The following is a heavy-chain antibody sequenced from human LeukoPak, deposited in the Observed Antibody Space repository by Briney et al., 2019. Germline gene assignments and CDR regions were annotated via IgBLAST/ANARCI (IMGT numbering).Heavy chain of an antibody. J-gene: IGHJ3*02. CDR1: GGSISSYY. CDR3: ARDSEAGVAGDGAFDI. D-gene: IGHD6-19*01. V-gene: IGHV4-4*07. CDR2: IYTSGST. Sequence: SETLSLTCTVSGGSISSYYWSWIRQPAGKGLEWIGRIYTSGSTNYNPSLKSRVTMSVDTSKNQFSLKLSSVTAADTAVYYCARDSEAGVAGDGAFDIWGQGTMVTVSS.